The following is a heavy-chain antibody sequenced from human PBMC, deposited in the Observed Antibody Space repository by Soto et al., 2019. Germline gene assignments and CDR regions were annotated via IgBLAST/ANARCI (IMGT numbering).Heavy chain of an antibody. CDR2: ISYDGSNE. V-gene: IGHV3-30*03. D-gene: IGHD4-17*01. CDR1: GFTFSSYG. J-gene: IGHJ6*02. Sequence: GGSLRLSCAASGFTFSSYGMHWVRQAPGKGLEWVAVISYDGSNEYYADSVKGRFTISRDNSKNTLYLQINSLRAEDTAVYYCATPRHDYGDYQLYYGMDVWGQGTTVTVSS. CDR3: ATPRHDYGDYQLYYGMDV.